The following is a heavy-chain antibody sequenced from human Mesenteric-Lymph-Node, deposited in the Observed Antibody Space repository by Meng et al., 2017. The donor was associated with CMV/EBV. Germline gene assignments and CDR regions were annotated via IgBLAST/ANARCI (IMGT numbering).Heavy chain of an antibody. CDR1: GYTFTRYY. D-gene: IGHD3-3*01. Sequence: ASVKVSCKASGYTFTRYYMHWVRQAPGQGLEWMGVINPSGGSSSYAQKFQGRVTMTRDTSTGTVYMELSRLRSEDTAVYYCASRRPLYTDFWSASTHYGMDVWGQGTTVTVSS. CDR2: INPSGGSS. CDR3: ASRRPLYTDFWSASTHYGMDV. V-gene: IGHV1-46*01. J-gene: IGHJ6*02.